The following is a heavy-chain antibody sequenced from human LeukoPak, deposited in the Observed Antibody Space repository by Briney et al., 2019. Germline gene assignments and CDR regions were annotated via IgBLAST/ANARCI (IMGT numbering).Heavy chain of an antibody. CDR3: ARVRQLAQLCDS. V-gene: IGHV1-18*01. CDR2: INAYNGNT. Sequence: ASVKVSCKASGYSFTRYGVGWVRQAPGQGLEWMGWINAYNGNTNYTQKFQGRATMTTDTSTSTVYMELRSLKSDDTAVYYCARVRQLAQLCDSWGQGTLVTVSS. D-gene: IGHD5-18*01. J-gene: IGHJ4*02. CDR1: GYSFTRYG.